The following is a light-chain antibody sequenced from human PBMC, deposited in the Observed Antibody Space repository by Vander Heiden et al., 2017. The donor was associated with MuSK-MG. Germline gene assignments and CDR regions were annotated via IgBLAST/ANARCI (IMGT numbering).Light chain of an antibody. V-gene: IGLV3-25*03. CDR3: QSEDSSGTYVV. J-gene: IGLJ2*01. CDR1: ALPKQY. CDR2: IDS. Sequence: SYELTQPPSVSVSPGQTARITCSGDALPKQYAYWYQQKPGQAPVRVIVIDSERPSGIPERFSGSSSGTTATSTTTGVQAEDEADDDCQSEDSSGTYVVFGGGTKLTVL.